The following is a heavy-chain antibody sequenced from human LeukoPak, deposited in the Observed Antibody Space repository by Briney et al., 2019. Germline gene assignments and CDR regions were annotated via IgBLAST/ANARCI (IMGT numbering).Heavy chain of an antibody. J-gene: IGHJ4*02. Sequence: VASVKVSCKASGYTFTSYYMHWVRQAPGQGLEWMGIINPSGGSTSYAQKFQGRVTMTRDTSTSTVYMELSSLRSEDTAVYYCAREPLEITIFGVGPSNYFDYWGQGTLVTVSS. CDR2: INPSGGST. CDR3: AREPLEITIFGVGPSNYFDY. CDR1: GYTFTSYY. V-gene: IGHV1-46*01. D-gene: IGHD3-3*01.